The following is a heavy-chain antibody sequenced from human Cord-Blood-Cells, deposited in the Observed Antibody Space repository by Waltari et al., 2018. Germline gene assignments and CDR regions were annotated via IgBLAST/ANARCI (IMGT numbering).Heavy chain of an antibody. CDR2: SSSSSMYR. J-gene: IGHJ4*02. Sequence: EVQLVESGGGLVKPGGSLRLSCAASGFTFSSYSMNWVRQAPGKGLEWVSSSSSSSMYRNDADSVKGGLTISRDNAKNSLYLQMNSLRAEDTAVYYCAREDTKFSPYYFDYWGQGTLVTVSS. CDR1: GFTFSSYS. V-gene: IGHV3-21*01. CDR3: AREDTKFSPYYFDY. D-gene: IGHD2-8*01.